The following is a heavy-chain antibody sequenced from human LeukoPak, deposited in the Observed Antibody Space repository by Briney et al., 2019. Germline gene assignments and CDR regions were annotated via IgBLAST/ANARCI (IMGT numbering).Heavy chain of an antibody. CDR1: GGTFSSYA. Sequence: ASVKVSRKASGGTFSSYAISWVRQAPGQGLEWMGRIIPIFGTANYAQKFQGRVTITTDESTSTAYMELSSLRSEDTAVYYCARGDSWSSLFDYWGQGTLVTVSS. D-gene: IGHD1-26*01. CDR2: IIPIFGTA. V-gene: IGHV1-69*05. J-gene: IGHJ4*02. CDR3: ARGDSWSSLFDY.